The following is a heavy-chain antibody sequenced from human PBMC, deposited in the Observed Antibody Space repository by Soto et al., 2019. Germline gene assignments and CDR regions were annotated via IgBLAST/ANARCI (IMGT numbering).Heavy chain of an antibody. J-gene: IGHJ6*02. CDR1: GYTFSNNW. CDR2: IDPSGSYT. V-gene: IGHV5-10-1*01. D-gene: IGHD1-1*01. Sequence: GESLKISCQGSGYTFSNNWISWVRQKPGKGLEWMGKIDPSGSYTDYSPSFQGHVSLSVDKSVSTAYLQWSSLKASDSAIYYCARRLSGPKEEYNAYYFYGLDVWGQGTKVTVSS. CDR3: ARRLSGPKEEYNAYYFYGLDV.